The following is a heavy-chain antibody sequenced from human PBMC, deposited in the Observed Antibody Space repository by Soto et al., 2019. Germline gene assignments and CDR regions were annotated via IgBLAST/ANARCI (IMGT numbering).Heavy chain of an antibody. CDR1: GFTFSSYG. J-gene: IGHJ4*02. CDR3: ARAPYSSGWYYFDY. D-gene: IGHD6-19*01. CDR2: IWYDGSNK. V-gene: IGHV3-33*01. Sequence: GALRLSCAASGFTFSSYGMHWVRQAPGKGLEWVAVIWYDGSNKYYADSVKGRFTISRDNSKNTLYLQMNSLRAEDTAVYYCARAPYSSGWYYFDYWGQGTLVTVSS.